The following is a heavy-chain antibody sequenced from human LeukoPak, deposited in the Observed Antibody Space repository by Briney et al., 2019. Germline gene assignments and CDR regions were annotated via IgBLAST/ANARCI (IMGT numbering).Heavy chain of an antibody. D-gene: IGHD3-9*01. V-gene: IGHV3-30*02. CDR2: LRYDGSNK. J-gene: IGHJ4*02. Sequence: GGSLRLSCGTSGFTFRSYGMHWVRQAPGKGLEWVAFLRYDGSNKDYADSVKGRFTISRDNSKNTLDLEMNSLRAEDTAVYYCARVRNSPMYYDILTGYIDYWGQGTLVTVSS. CDR1: GFTFRSYG. CDR3: ARVRNSPMYYDILTGYIDY.